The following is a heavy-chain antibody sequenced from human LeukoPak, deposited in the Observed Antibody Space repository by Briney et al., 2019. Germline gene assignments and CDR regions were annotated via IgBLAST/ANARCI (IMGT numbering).Heavy chain of an antibody. CDR3: ARKWIVNHPLDI. J-gene: IGHJ3*02. D-gene: IGHD5-12*01. V-gene: IGHV3-11*04. CDR2: IRRSGLTF. Sequence: GGSLRLSCAASGVTFTDYYMSWIRPAPGKGLEWGSYIRRSGLTFYYPYIVQGRFTISRDNAKNSLYLQMNSLRAEDTAVYYCARKWIVNHPLDIGGQGTLVSVSS. CDR1: GVTFTDYY.